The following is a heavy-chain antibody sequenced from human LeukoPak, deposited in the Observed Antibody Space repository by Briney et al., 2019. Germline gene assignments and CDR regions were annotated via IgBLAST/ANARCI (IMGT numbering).Heavy chain of an antibody. Sequence: GGSLRLSCAASGFTFSSYAMSWVRQAPGKGLEWVSAISGSGSSTYYADSAKGRFTISRDNSKNTLYMQMNSLRAEDTAVYYCAKDAVRGSGRINWFDSWGQGTLVTVSS. J-gene: IGHJ5*01. CDR3: AKDAVRGSGRINWFDS. CDR1: GFTFSSYA. CDR2: ISGSGSST. D-gene: IGHD3-10*01. V-gene: IGHV3-23*01.